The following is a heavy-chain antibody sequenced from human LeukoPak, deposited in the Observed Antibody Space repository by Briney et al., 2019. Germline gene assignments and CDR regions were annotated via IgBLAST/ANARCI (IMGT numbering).Heavy chain of an antibody. CDR3: TAEYDSSGYYPWFFDL. D-gene: IGHD3-22*01. V-gene: IGHV3-15*01. Sequence: GGSLRLSCAAPGFTFSNAWMSWVRQAPGKGLEWVGRIKSKSAGGKTDYAAPMKGRFTISRDDSKNTLYLQMNSLKTEDTAVYYCTAEYDSSGYYPWFFDLWGRGTLVTASS. CDR2: IKSKSAGGKT. J-gene: IGHJ2*01. CDR1: GFTFSNAW.